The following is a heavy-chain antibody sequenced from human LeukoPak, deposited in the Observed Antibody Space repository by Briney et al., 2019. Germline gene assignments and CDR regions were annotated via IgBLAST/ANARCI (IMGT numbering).Heavy chain of an antibody. V-gene: IGHV4-39*01. CDR1: GGSISSSSYY. Sequence: SETLSLTCTVSGGSISSSSYYRGWIRQPPGRGLEWNGSIYYSGSTYYNPSLKSRVTISVDTSKNQFSLKLSSVTAADTAVYYCARGQLSSTNCTNGVCLDCWGQGTLVTVSS. CDR3: ARGQLSSTNCTNGVCLDC. CDR2: IYYSGST. D-gene: IGHD2-8*01. J-gene: IGHJ4*02.